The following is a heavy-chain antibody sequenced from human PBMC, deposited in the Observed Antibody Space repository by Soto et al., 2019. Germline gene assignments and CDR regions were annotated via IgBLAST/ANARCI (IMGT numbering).Heavy chain of an antibody. CDR1: GFTVSSNY. V-gene: IGHV3-53*01. D-gene: IGHD6-13*01. J-gene: IGHJ4*02. CDR3: ASLAAAAYKFDY. CDR2: IYSGGST. Sequence: GGSLRLSCAASGFTVSSNYMSWVRQAPGKGLEWVSVIYSGGSTYYADAVKGRFTISRDNSKNTLYLQMNSLRAEDTAVYYCASLAAAAYKFDYWGQGTLVTVSS.